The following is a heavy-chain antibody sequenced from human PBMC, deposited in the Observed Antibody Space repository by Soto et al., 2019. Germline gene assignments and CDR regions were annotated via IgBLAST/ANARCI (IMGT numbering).Heavy chain of an antibody. V-gene: IGHV4-59*01. CDR3: ATTRGSYFDY. J-gene: IGHJ4*02. CDR2: IPYIGST. CDR1: GGSTSNYY. Sequence: PSETLSLTCTVSGGSTSNYYWSWIRQPPGKGLEWIGYIPYIGSTNYNPSLKSRVTISLDTSNNQFSLRLTSVTAADTAVYYCATTRGSYFDYWGQGTLVTVSS. D-gene: IGHD1-26*01.